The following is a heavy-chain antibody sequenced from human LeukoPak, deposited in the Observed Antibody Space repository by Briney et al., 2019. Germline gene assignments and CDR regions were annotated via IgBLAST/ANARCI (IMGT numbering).Heavy chain of an antibody. V-gene: IGHV1-18*01. D-gene: IGHD1-26*01. J-gene: IGHJ4*02. CDR3: ARDHPLGAYNY. CDR1: GYTFTNFG. Sequence: ASVKVSCKASGYTFTNFGISWVRQAPGQGLEWMGWISVYNGDTNYVQKLQGRVTMTTDTSTDTAYMELRSLRSEDTAVYYCARDHPLGAYNYWGQGTLVTVSS. CDR2: ISVYNGDT.